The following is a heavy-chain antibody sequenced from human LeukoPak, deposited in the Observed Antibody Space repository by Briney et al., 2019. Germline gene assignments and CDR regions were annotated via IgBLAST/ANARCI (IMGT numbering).Heavy chain of an antibody. V-gene: IGHV4-34*01. J-gene: IGHJ4*02. CDR1: GGSFSGHY. D-gene: IGHD6-19*01. Sequence: SETLSLTCAVSGGSFSGHYWNWIRQPPGKGLEWIGEINHGGSTNYNPSLKSRVTISVDTSKNQFSLKLSSVTAADTAMYYCARGTLYRGWSYYLDFWGQGSQVTVSS. CDR2: INHGGST. CDR3: ARGTLYRGWSYYLDF.